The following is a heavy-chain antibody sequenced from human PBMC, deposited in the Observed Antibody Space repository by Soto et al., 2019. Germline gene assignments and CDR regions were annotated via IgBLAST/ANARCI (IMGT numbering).Heavy chain of an antibody. CDR1: GFSFSSYW. J-gene: IGHJ4*02. V-gene: IGHV3-74*01. CDR2: IKSDGSSI. CDR3: VRGVTADY. Sequence: EVQLVESGGGFVQPGGSPRLSCAASGFSFSSYWMYWVRQAPGKGLVWVSRIKSDGSSISYADFAKGRFTMSRDNARNTLSLQMSSLRAEDTAIYYCVRGVTADYWGQGTLVTVSS.